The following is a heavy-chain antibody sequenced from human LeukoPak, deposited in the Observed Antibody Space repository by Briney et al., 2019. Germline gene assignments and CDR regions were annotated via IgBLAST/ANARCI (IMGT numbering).Heavy chain of an antibody. CDR1: GYTFTGYY. Sequence: ASVKVSCKASGYTFTGYYMHWVRQAPGQGLEWMGWINPNSGGTNYAQKFQGRVTMTTDTSTSTAYMELRSLRSDDTAVYYCASSRQGFWSGYYSRAFDIWGQGTMVTVSS. J-gene: IGHJ3*02. CDR3: ASSRQGFWSGYYSRAFDI. CDR2: INPNSGGT. V-gene: IGHV1-2*02. D-gene: IGHD3-3*01.